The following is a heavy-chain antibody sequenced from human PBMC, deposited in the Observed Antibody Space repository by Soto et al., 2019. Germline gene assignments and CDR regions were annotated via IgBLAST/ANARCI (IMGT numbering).Heavy chain of an antibody. V-gene: IGHV4-59*08. D-gene: IGHD2-21*02. J-gene: IGHJ3*02. CDR2: IYNSGST. Sequence: SETLSLTCTVSGGSISSYYWSWIRQTPGKGLEWIGYIYNSGSTVYNPSLKSRLTISVDTSKNQVLLKLNSVTAADTAVYYCTRPNQGDYAFDIWRQGTMVTVSS. CDR3: TRPNQGDYAFDI. CDR1: GGSISSYY.